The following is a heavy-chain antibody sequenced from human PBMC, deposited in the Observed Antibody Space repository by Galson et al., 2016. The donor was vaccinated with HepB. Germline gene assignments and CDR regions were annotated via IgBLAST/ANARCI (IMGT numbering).Heavy chain of an antibody. D-gene: IGHD2-15*01. Sequence: SLRLSCAASGFTFSNPAMTWVRQAPGKGLEWVSTITGSGVSAYYADSVKGRFTISRDNSKNTLYLQMNSLRANDTAMYYCAKALLTAAAPLYFFDSWGQGTLVTVSS. CDR3: AKALLTAAAPLYFFDS. J-gene: IGHJ4*02. CDR2: ITGSGVSA. V-gene: IGHV3-23*01. CDR1: GFTFSNPA.